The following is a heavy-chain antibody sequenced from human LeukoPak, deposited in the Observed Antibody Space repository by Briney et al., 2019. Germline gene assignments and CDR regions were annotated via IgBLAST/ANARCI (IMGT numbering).Heavy chain of an antibody. D-gene: IGHD1-26*01. J-gene: IGHJ6*03. CDR3: ARGGAEHYYYMDV. V-gene: IGHV1-69*05. CDR2: IIPIFGTA. Sequence: SXXVSCXAXXGXXSXYAIXXVRQAPGQGLEWMGGIIPIFGTANYAQKFQGRVTITTDESTSTAYMELSSLRSEDTAVYYCARGGAEHYYYMDVWGKGTTVTVSS. CDR1: XGXXSXYA.